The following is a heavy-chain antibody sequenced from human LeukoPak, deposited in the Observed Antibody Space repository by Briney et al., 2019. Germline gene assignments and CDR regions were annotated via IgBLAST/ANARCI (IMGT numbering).Heavy chain of an antibody. CDR2: IYYSGST. Sequence: PSETLSLTCTVSGGSISSYYWSWIRQPPGKGLEWIGYIYYSGSTYYNPSLKSRVTISVDTSKNQFSLKLSSVTAADTAVYYCASPDTAMVVFDYWGQGTLVTVSS. CDR3: ASPDTAMVVFDY. V-gene: IGHV4-59*04. CDR1: GGSISSYY. D-gene: IGHD5-18*01. J-gene: IGHJ4*02.